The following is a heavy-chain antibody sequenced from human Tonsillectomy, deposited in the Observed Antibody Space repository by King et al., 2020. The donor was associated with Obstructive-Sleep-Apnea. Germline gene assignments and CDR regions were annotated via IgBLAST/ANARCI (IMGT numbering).Heavy chain of an antibody. D-gene: IGHD2-15*01. CDR1: GYTFTGYY. V-gene: IGHV1-2*02. Sequence: QLVQSGAEVKKPGASVKVSCKASGYTFTGYYMHWVRQAPGQGLEWMGWINPNSGGTDYAQKFQGRVTMTRDTSISTAYMELSRLTSDDTAVYYCARDGGSGGSRLNWFDPWGQGTLVTVSS. CDR2: INPNSGGT. CDR3: ARDGGSGGSRLNWFDP. J-gene: IGHJ5*02.